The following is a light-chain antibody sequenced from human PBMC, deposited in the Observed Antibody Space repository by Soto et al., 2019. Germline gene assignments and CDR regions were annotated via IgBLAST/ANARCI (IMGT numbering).Light chain of an antibody. CDR1: QSVSSSY. Sequence: EIVLTQSPGTLSLSPGERANLSCRASQSVSSSYLAWYQQKPGQAPRLLIYGASRRATGIPDRFSGSGSGTDFTLTISRLEPEDFAVYYCQQYGSSAITFGQGTRLEIK. CDR3: QQYGSSAIT. CDR2: GAS. V-gene: IGKV3-20*01. J-gene: IGKJ5*01.